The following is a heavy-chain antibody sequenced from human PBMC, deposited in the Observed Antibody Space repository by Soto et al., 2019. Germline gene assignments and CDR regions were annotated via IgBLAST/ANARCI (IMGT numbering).Heavy chain of an antibody. V-gene: IGHV4-59*01. Sequence: SETLSLTCTVSGGSLSSYYWTWIRQSPGKGLEWIGYVYFSGNTNYNPSLKSRATISIDTPKNQFSLRLASVTAADTAFYYCGSVRPSGYVLSWGQGTLVTVSS. CDR2: VYFSGNT. CDR1: GGSLSSYY. J-gene: IGHJ5*02. D-gene: IGHD6-25*01. CDR3: GSVRPSGYVLS.